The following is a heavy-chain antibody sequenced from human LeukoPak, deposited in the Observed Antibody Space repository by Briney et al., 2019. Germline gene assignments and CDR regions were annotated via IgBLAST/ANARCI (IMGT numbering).Heavy chain of an antibody. CDR3: AKQGRRGYSYARSYYFDY. D-gene: IGHD5-18*01. CDR2: ISYDGSNE. V-gene: IGHV3-30*18. CDR1: GFTFSNYG. J-gene: IGHJ4*02. Sequence: GGSLRPSCAVSGFTFSNYGMHWVRQAPGKGLEWVAVISYDGSNEYYGDSVKGRFTISRDNSKNTLYLQMNSLRGEDTAVYYCAKQGRRGYSYARSYYFDYWGQGTLVTVSS.